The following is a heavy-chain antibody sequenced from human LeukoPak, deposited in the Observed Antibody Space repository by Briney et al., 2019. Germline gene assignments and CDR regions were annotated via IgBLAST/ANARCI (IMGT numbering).Heavy chain of an antibody. CDR2: IYYSGST. CDR3: ARDRVAVAGQYQNWFDP. Sequence: SETLSLTCTVSGGSISSYYWSCIRQPPGKGLEWIGYIYYSGSTNYNPSLKSRVTISVDTSKNQFSLKLSSVTAADTAVYYCARDRVAVAGQYQNWFDPWGQGTLVTVSS. CDR1: GGSISSYY. V-gene: IGHV4-59*01. D-gene: IGHD6-19*01. J-gene: IGHJ5*02.